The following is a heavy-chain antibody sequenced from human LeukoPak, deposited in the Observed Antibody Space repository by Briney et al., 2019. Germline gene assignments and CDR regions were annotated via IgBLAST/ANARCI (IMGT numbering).Heavy chain of an antibody. V-gene: IGHV3-21*01. CDR1: GFTFSSYS. Sequence: PGGSLRLSCAASGFTFSSYSMNWVRQAPGKGLEWVSSISSSSSYIYYADSVKGRFTISRDNAKNSLYLQMNSLRAEDTAVYYCARSYGSGSYGSGMDVWGQGATVTVSS. J-gene: IGHJ6*02. CDR2: ISSSSSYI. CDR3: ARSYGSGSYGSGMDV. D-gene: IGHD3-10*01.